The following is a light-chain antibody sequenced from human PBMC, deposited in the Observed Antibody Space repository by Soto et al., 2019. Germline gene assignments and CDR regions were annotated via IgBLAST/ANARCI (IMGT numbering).Light chain of an antibody. Sequence: EIVMTQSPATLSVSPGEIATLSCRASQSVRSNFVWYQQKPVQAPRLLIYGASTRATGIPPRFSGSRSATDFTLTISSRQAEDFAVYYCHQYNISPPFTFGPGTKVEIK. J-gene: IGKJ3*01. CDR2: GAS. CDR3: HQYNISPPFT. CDR1: QSVRSN. V-gene: IGKV3-15*01.